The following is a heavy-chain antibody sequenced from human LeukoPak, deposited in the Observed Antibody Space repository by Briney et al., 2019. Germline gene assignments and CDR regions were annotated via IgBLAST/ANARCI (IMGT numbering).Heavy chain of an antibody. V-gene: IGHV4-30-2*01. Sequence: PSETLSLTCAVSGGSISSGGYSWSWIRQPPGKGLEWIGYIYHSGSTYYNPSLKSRVTISVDRSKNQFSPKLSSVTAADTAVYYCARGYDSSGYYFDYWGQGTLVTVSS. J-gene: IGHJ4*02. CDR2: IYHSGST. D-gene: IGHD3-22*01. CDR3: ARGYDSSGYYFDY. CDR1: GGSISSGGYS.